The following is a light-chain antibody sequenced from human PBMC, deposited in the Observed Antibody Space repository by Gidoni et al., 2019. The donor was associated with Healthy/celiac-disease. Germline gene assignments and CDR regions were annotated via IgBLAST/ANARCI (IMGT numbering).Light chain of an antibody. V-gene: IGKV1-17*01. CDR2: AAS. CDR1: QGIRKD. Sequence: DIQITHSPSSLSASVGDRVTITCRASQGIRKDLGWYQQKPGKAPKRLIYAASSLQSGVPSRFSGSGSGTEFTLTISSLQPEDFATYYCLQHNSYPYTFGQGTKLEIK. CDR3: LQHNSYPYT. J-gene: IGKJ2*01.